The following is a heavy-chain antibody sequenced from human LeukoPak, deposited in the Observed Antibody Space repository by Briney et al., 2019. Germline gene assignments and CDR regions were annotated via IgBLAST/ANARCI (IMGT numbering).Heavy chain of an antibody. J-gene: IGHJ4*02. Sequence: PSETLSLTCAVSRYSISSGYYWGWIRQPPGKGLEWIGNIYHTGSTYYNPSLKSRVTISVDTSKNQFSLKLTSVTAADTAVYYCARGGAADYYFDYWGQGILVTVSS. D-gene: IGHD4/OR15-4a*01. V-gene: IGHV4-38-2*01. CDR1: RYSISSGYY. CDR2: IYHTGST. CDR3: ARGGAADYYFDY.